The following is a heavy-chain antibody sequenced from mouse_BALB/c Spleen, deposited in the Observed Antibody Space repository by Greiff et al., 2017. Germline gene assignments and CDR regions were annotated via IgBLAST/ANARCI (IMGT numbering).Heavy chain of an antibody. V-gene: IGHV1-54*01. CDR1: GYAFTNYL. Sequence: QVQLKQSGAELVRPGTSVKVSCKASGYAFTNYLIEWVKQRPGQGLEWIGVINPGSGGTNYNEKFEGKATLTADKSSSTAYMQLSSLTSDDSAVYFCARSGYRFARDYWGQGTSVTVSS. J-gene: IGHJ4*01. CDR3: ARSGYRFARDY. CDR2: INPGSGGT. D-gene: IGHD2-14*01.